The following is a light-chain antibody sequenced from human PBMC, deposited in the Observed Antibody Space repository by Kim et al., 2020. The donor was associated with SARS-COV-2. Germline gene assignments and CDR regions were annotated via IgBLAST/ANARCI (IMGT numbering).Light chain of an antibody. Sequence: IVLTQSPATLSLSPGERATLSCRASQSVSNDLAWYQQRPGQAPRLLIYDTSNRATGIPDRFSGSGSGTAFTLTISSLEPEDFAVYYCQQRYNWPITFGQGTRLEIK. CDR3: QQRYNWPIT. CDR1: QSVSND. J-gene: IGKJ5*01. CDR2: DTS. V-gene: IGKV3-11*01.